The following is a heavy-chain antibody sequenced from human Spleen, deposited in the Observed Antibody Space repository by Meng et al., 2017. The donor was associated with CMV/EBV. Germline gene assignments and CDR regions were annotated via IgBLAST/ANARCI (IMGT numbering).Heavy chain of an antibody. J-gene: IGHJ5*02. D-gene: IGHD6-13*01. CDR1: GFTFSTYE. CDR2: ISGSGDSI. V-gene: IGHV3-48*03. CDR3: ARALGAAECS. Sequence: GESLKISCEASGFTFSTYEMNWVRQAPGKGLEWVSYISGSGDSIYYADSVKGRFTISRDNARNSLYLQVDSLRAEDTAVYYCARALGAAECSWGQGTLVTVSS.